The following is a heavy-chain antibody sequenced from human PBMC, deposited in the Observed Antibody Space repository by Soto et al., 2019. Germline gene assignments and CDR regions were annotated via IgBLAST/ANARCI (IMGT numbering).Heavy chain of an antibody. J-gene: IGHJ4*02. CDR2: INCTGIT. V-gene: IGHV4-59*01. D-gene: IGHD3-22*01. CDR3: ARAGDSSARTPGF. CDR1: GGSITSFF. Sequence: PSETLSLTCTVSGGSITSFFWSWIRQSPGKGLQWIGYINCTGITMYKPYLKNRVAISVDTANQQFFLELKSVTAADTAVYYCARAGDSSARTPGFWGRGTRVTAPQ.